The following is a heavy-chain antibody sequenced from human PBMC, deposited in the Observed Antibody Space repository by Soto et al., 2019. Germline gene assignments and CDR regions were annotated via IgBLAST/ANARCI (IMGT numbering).Heavy chain of an antibody. CDR1: GFTFISYA. CDR3: ARSRHGSGSYTHFYYGLAV. D-gene: IGHD3-10*01. V-gene: IGHV3-30-3*01. J-gene: IGHJ6*02. Sequence: QVQLVESGGGVVQPGRSLRLSCAASGFTFISYAMHWVRQAPGKGLEWVAVISFDGSTEYYADSVKGRFTISRDNSKNTVYLQMNSLRYEYTAVYYCARSRHGSGSYTHFYYGLAVWGQWTTVTVSS. CDR2: ISFDGSTE.